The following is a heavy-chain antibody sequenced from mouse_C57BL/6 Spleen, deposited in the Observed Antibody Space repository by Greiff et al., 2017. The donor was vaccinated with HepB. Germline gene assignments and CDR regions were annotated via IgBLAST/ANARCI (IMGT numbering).Heavy chain of an antibody. CDR3: ARHYYGSSYDFDY. CDR2: IDPSDSYT. J-gene: IGHJ2*01. D-gene: IGHD1-1*01. Sequence: QVQLQQPGAELVKPGASVKLSCTASGYTFTSYWMQWVKQRPGQGLEWIGGIDPSDSYTNYNQKFKGKATFTVDTASSTAYMQLSSLTSEDSAVYYCARHYYGSSYDFDYWGQGTTLTVSA. V-gene: IGHV1-50*01. CDR1: GYTFTSYW.